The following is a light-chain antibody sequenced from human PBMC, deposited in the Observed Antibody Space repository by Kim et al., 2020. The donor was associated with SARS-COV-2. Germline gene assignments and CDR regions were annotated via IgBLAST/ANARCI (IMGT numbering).Light chain of an antibody. J-gene: IGLJ2*01. V-gene: IGLV2-8*01. CDR2: EVS. CDR1: HSDVGRFNY. CDR3: SSYTDSDTLI. Sequence: GQSGTLSCTGTHSDVGRFNYVSWYQKHPGRAPKLITYEVSRRPSGVPDRFSGSKSANTASLTVSGLQTEDEADYYCSSYTDSDTLIFGGGTQLTVL.